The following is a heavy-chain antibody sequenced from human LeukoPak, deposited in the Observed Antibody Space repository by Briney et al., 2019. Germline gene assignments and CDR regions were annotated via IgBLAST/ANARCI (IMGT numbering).Heavy chain of an antibody. CDR2: INWNSGST. V-gene: IGHV3-20*04. CDR1: GFTFDDYG. J-gene: IGHJ4*02. D-gene: IGHD3-22*01. CDR3: AREGPHYYYDSSGYLDY. Sequence: GGSLRLSCAASGFTFDDYGMSWVRQAPGKGLEWVSGINWNSGSTGYADSVKGRFTISRDNAKNSLYLQMNSLRAEDTALYYCAREGPHYYYDSSGYLDYWGQGTLVTVSS.